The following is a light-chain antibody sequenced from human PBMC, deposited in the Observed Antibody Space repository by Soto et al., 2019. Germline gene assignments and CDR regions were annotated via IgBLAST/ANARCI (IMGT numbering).Light chain of an antibody. CDR1: QSVSSTY. V-gene: IGKV3-20*01. J-gene: IGKJ2*01. CDR2: GAS. CDR3: QQYGSSLYT. Sequence: EIVLTQSPGALSLSPGERVTLSCRASQSVSSTYVAWYQQKPGQPPRLLISGASSMSPDIPGRLSGSGSVTDFTLSISRLETEDFAVYYCQQYGSSLYTFGQGTKLEIK.